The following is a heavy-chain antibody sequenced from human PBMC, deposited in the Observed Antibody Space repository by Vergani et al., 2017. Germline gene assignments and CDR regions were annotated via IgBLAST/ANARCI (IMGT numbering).Heavy chain of an antibody. V-gene: IGHV1-69-2*01. CDR1: GYTFTDHY. D-gene: IGHD4-17*01. CDR3: ATPQTVTTGVMEV. Sequence: EVQLVQSGAEVKKPGATMKISCKVSGYTFTDHYMHWVKQAPGKGLEWMGLVDPEDGETIYAEKFKGRVTIAADTSTDTAHLELSSLRSEDTAVYYCATPQTVTTGVMEVRGGATTVGVPS. CDR2: VDPEDGET. J-gene: IGHJ6*01.